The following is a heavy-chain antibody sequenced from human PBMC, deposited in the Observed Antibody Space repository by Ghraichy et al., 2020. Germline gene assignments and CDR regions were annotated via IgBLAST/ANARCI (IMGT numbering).Heavy chain of an antibody. V-gene: IGHV4-31*03. CDR1: GGSISSGGYY. D-gene: IGHD2-15*01. CDR2: IYYSGST. J-gene: IGHJ4*02. CDR3: ARDLKGSGVFDY. Sequence: SETLSLTCTVSGGSISSGGYYWSWIRQHPGKGLEWIGYIYYSGSTYYNPSLKSRVTISVDTSKNQFSLKLSSVTAADTAVYYCARDLKGSGVFDYWGQGTLVTVSS.